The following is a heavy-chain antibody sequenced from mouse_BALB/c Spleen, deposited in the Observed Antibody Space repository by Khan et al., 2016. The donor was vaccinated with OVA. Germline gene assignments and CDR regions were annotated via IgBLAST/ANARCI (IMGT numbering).Heavy chain of an antibody. V-gene: IGHV1S132*01. CDR1: GYIFTSYW. CDR2: IYPGTGSI. Sequence: QVQLQQSGAELVRPGASVKLSCKTSGYIFTSYWIHWVKQRSGQGLEWIARIYPGTGSIYYNEKFKGKATLTADKSSSTAFMQLSSLKSEDSAVXCCAGGGDSDEAWFAYWGQGTLVTVSA. J-gene: IGHJ3*01. CDR3: AGGGDSDEAWFAY.